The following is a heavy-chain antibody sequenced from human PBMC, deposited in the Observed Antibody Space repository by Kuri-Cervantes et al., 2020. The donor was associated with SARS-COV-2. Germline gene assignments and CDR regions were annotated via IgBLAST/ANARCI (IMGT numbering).Heavy chain of an antibody. J-gene: IGHJ4*02. CDR3: TREAYDYNMGFDS. Sequence: GGSLRLSCSASGFNYLNYAIHWVRQAPGTGLEWVAVVSYNGTNKYYADSVKGRFTISRDNSRNIVYLQMNSLRPEDTALYYCTREAYDYNMGFDSWGQGNLVTVSS. CDR2: VSYNGTNK. V-gene: IGHV3-30-3*01. D-gene: IGHD4-11*01. CDR1: GFNYLNYA.